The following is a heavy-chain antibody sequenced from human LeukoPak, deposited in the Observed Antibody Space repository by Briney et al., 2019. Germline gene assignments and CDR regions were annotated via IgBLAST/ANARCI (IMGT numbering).Heavy chain of an antibody. Sequence: SETLSLTCAVYGGSFSGYYLSWIRQPPGKGLEWIGEINHSGSTNYNPSLKSRVTISVDTSKNQFSLKLSSVTAADTAVYYCARARSAALGYYDFWSGYYPNFDYWGQGTLVTVSS. D-gene: IGHD3-3*01. CDR1: GGSFSGYY. V-gene: IGHV4-34*01. CDR2: INHSGST. CDR3: ARARSAALGYYDFWSGYYPNFDY. J-gene: IGHJ4*02.